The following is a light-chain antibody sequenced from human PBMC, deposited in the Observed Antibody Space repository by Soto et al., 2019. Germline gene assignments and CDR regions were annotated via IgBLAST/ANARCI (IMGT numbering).Light chain of an antibody. J-gene: IGKJ1*01. V-gene: IGKV3-15*01. CDR3: QQYNNWPRT. Sequence: EIVMTQSPATLSVSPGERVTFSCRASQSITSNLAWYQQKLGQAPRLLIYGASTRATDIPPRFSASGSGTEFTLTISSLQPEDFAIYYCQQYNNWPRTFGQGTKVDIK. CDR1: QSITSN. CDR2: GAS.